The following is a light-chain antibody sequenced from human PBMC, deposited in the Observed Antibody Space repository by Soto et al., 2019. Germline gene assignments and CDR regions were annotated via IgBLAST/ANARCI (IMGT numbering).Light chain of an antibody. CDR2: WAS. J-gene: IGKJ1*01. V-gene: IGKV4-1*01. Sequence: DIVLTQSPDSLAVSLGERATINCKSSQSVLYSSNNRNYLAWYQQKPGQPPKLLIYWASTRESGVPDRFSGSGSGTDFTLTISSLQAEDVALYYCQQYYVTWTFGQGTKVEIK. CDR3: QQYYVTWT. CDR1: QSVLYSSNNRNY.